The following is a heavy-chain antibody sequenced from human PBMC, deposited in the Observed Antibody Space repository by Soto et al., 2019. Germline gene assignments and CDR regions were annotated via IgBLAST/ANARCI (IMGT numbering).Heavy chain of an antibody. CDR3: ARDLRGYDWDYYYYYGMDV. J-gene: IGHJ6*02. CDR2: IYSGGST. V-gene: IGHV3-53*01. Sequence: GGSLRLSSAASGFTVSSNYMSWVRQAPGKGLEWVSVIYSGGSTYYADSVKGRFTISRDNSKNTLYLQMNSLRAEDTAVYYCARDLRGYDWDYYYYYGMDVWGQGTTVTVSS. D-gene: IGHD5-12*01. CDR1: GFTVSSNY.